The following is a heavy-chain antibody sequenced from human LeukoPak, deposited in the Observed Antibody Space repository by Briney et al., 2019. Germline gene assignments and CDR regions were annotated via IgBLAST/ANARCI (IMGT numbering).Heavy chain of an antibody. J-gene: IGHJ6*02. CDR2: ISYDGSNK. CDR3: ASVEVPAANYYGMDV. D-gene: IGHD2-2*01. V-gene: IGHV3-30-3*01. Sequence: GGSLRLSCAASGFIFSSYAMHWVRQAPGKGLEWVAVISYDGSNKYYADSVKGRFTISRDNSKNTLYLQMNSLRAEDTAVYYCASVEVPAANYYGMDVWGQGTTVTVSS. CDR1: GFIFSSYA.